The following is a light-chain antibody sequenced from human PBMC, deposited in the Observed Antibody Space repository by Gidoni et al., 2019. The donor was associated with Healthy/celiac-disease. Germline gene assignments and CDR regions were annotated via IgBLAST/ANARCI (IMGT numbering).Light chain of an antibody. CDR2: GAS. CDR1: QSVSSSY. V-gene: IGKV3-20*01. Sequence: EIVLTQSPGTLSLSPGERATLSCRASQSVSSSYLAWYQQKPGQAPRLLIYGASSRATGMSDRFSGSGSGTDFTLTISRLEPEDFAVYYCQQYGSSPTFGGGTKVEIK. CDR3: QQYGSSPT. J-gene: IGKJ4*01.